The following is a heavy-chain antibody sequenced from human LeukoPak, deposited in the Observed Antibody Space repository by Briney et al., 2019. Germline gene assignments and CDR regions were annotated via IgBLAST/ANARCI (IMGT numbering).Heavy chain of an antibody. V-gene: IGHV4-34*01. CDR3: ARSSPMVRGVINKGSFDY. CDR1: GDSISSYY. Sequence: SETLSLTCTVSGDSISSYYWSWIRQPPGKGLEWIGEINHSGSTNYNPSLKSRVTISVDTSKNQFSLKLSSVTAADTAVYYCARSSPMVRGVINKGSFDYWGQGTLVTVSS. CDR2: INHSGST. D-gene: IGHD3-10*01. J-gene: IGHJ4*02.